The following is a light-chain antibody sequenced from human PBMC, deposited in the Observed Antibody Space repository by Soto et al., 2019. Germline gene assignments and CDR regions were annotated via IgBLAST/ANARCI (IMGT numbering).Light chain of an antibody. J-gene: IGLJ1*01. CDR2: DVS. CDR1: SSDVGGYNY. Sequence: QSALTQPASVSGSPGQSITISCTGTSSDVGGYNYVSWYQHHPGKAPKLMIYDVSNRPSGVSNRFSGSNSGNTASLTISGLQAEDEADYYCSSYTSSSTPLVFGTGTKLTVL. CDR3: SSYTSSSTPLV. V-gene: IGLV2-14*03.